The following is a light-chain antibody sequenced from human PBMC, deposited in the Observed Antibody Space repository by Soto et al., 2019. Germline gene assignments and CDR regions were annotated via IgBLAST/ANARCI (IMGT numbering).Light chain of an antibody. CDR1: NSNIGSNT. CDR3: ASWDDRLTGVI. CDR2: DNN. Sequence: QSVLTQPPSASGTPGQRVTISCSGSNSNIGSNTVNWYQQLPGTAPKLLIYDNNKRPSGVPGRFSDSKSGTSASLAISGLQSEDEADYYCASWDDRLTGVIFCGGTKLTVL. J-gene: IGLJ2*01. V-gene: IGLV1-44*01.